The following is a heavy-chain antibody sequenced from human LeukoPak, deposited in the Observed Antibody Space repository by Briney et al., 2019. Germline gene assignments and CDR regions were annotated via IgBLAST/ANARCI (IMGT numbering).Heavy chain of an antibody. CDR2: ISGSGGST. CDR1: GFTFSSYA. V-gene: IGHV3-23*01. CDR3: AKQEGSGWYFDAFDI. Sequence: GGSLRLSCAASGFTFSSYAMSWVRQAPGKGLEWVSAISGSGGSTYYADSVKGRFTISRDNSKNTLYLQMNGLRAEDTAVYYCAKQEGSGWYFDAFDIWGQGTMVTVSS. D-gene: IGHD6-19*01. J-gene: IGHJ3*02.